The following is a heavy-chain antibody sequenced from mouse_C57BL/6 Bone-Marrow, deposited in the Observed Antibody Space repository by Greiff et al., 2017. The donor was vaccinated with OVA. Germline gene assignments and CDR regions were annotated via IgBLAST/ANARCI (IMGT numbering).Heavy chain of an antibody. V-gene: IGHV1-56*01. Sequence: QVHVKQSGPELVRPGASVKISCKAPGYTFTSHWMQWVRQRPGQGLEWIGEIFPGSSSTYYNEKFKGKATLTVDTSSSTAYMQLSSLTSEDSAVYFCAREWYSNYAWFAYWGQGTLVTVSA. CDR3: AREWYSNYAWFAY. J-gene: IGHJ3*01. CDR2: IFPGSSST. D-gene: IGHD2-5*01. CDR1: GYTFTSHW.